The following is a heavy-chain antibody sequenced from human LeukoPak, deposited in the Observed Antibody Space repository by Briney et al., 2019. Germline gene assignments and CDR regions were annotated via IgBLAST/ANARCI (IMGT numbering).Heavy chain of an antibody. CDR2: IYHSGST. CDR1: GYSISSGYY. CDR3: ARGLMGADAFDI. J-gene: IGHJ3*02. V-gene: IGHV4-38-2*01. Sequence: SETLSLTCAVSGYSISSGYYWGWIRQPPGKGLEWIGSIYHSGSTYYNPSLKSRVTISVDTSKNQFSLKLSSVTAADTAVYYCARGLMGADAFDIWGQGTMVTVSS. D-gene: IGHD4/OR15-4a*01.